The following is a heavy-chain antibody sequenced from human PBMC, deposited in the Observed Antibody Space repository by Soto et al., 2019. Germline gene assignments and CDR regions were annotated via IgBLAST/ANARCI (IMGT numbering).Heavy chain of an antibody. D-gene: IGHD2-15*01. CDR1: GYTFTSYG. CDR3: ARDIGGYCSGGSCYSLGY. V-gene: IGHV1-18*01. Sequence: QVQLVQSRAEVKKPGASVKVSCKASGYTFTSYGISWVRQAPGQGLEWMGWISAYNGNTNYAQKLQGRVTMTTDTSTSTAYMELRSLRSDDTAVYYCARDIGGYCSGGSCYSLGYWGQGTLVTVSS. J-gene: IGHJ4*02. CDR2: ISAYNGNT.